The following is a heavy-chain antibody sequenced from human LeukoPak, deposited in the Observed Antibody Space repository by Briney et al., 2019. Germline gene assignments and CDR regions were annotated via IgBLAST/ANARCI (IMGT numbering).Heavy chain of an antibody. CDR1: GFTFSSYG. CDR2: ILYDGSNK. D-gene: IGHD3-22*01. V-gene: IGHV3-30*02. J-gene: IGHJ4*02. CDR3: AKDPTHYRVWDDYDSTVLSY. Sequence: GGSLRLSCAASGFTFSSYGMHWVRQAPGKGLEWAAFILYDGSNKYYADSVKGRFTISRDNSKNTLYLQMNSPRAADTAVYYCAKDPTHYRVWDDYDSTVLSYWGQGTLVTVSS.